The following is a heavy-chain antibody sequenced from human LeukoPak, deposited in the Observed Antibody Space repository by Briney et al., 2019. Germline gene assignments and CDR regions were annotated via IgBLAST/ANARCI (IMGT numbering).Heavy chain of an antibody. Sequence: GGSLRLSCSASGFTFSSYCMNWVRQAPGKGLEYVSNIRSDGGNKYYADSVKGRFTISRDNSKNTLYLQMSSLRAEDTAVYYCVKDGEVLLWFGELFDYWGQGTLVTVSS. V-gene: IGHV3-64D*06. J-gene: IGHJ4*02. CDR3: VKDGEVLLWFGELFDY. CDR2: IRSDGGNK. CDR1: GFTFSSYC. D-gene: IGHD3-10*01.